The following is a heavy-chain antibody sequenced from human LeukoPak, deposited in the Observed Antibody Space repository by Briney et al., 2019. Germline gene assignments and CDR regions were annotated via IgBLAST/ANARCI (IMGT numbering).Heavy chain of an antibody. V-gene: IGHV4-39*07. CDR3: ARVMGGSYPTPIDY. CDR2: IYYSGST. CDR1: GGSISSSSYY. D-gene: IGHD1-26*01. Sequence: SETLSLTCTVSGGSISSSSYYWGWIRQPPGKGLEWIGSIYYSGSTYYNPSLKSRVTISVDTSKNQFSLKLSSVTAADTAVYYCARVMGGSYPTPIDYWGQGTLVTVSS. J-gene: IGHJ4*02.